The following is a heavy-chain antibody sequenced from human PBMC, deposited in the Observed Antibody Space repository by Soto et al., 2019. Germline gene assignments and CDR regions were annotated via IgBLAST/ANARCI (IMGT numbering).Heavy chain of an antibody. J-gene: IGHJ6*02. CDR2: TNHSGST. Sequence: SETLSLTCAVYGGSFSGYYWSWIRQPPGKGLEWIGETNHSGSTNYNPSLKSRVTISVDTSKNQFSLKLSSVTAADTAVYYCARALRYYYDSSGYYGRARGYYGMDVWGQGTTVTVS. CDR3: ARALRYYYDSSGYYGRARGYYGMDV. D-gene: IGHD3-22*01. V-gene: IGHV4-34*01. CDR1: GGSFSGYY.